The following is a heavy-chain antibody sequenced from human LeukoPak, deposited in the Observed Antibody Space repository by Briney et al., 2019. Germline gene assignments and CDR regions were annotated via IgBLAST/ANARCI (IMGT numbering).Heavy chain of an antibody. Sequence: GGSLRLSCTASGFTFGDYAMSWFRQAPGKGLERVGFIRSKAYGGTTEYAASVKGRFTISRDDSKSIAYLQMNSLKTEDTAVYYCTRDSTMIVVVNNWFDPWGQGTLVTVSS. CDR1: GFTFGDYA. J-gene: IGHJ5*02. CDR3: TRDSTMIVVVNNWFDP. CDR2: IRSKAYGGTT. V-gene: IGHV3-49*03. D-gene: IGHD3-22*01.